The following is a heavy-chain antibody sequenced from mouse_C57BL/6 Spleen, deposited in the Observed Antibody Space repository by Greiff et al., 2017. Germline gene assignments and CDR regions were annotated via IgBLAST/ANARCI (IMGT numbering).Heavy chain of an antibody. D-gene: IGHD1-1*01. V-gene: IGHV1-69*01. CDR3: ARSGDYYGSSPYYFDY. J-gene: IGHJ2*01. Sequence: QVHVKQPGAELVMPGASVKLSCKASGYTFTSYWMHWVKQRPGQGLEWIGEIDPSDSYTNYNQKFKGKSTLTVDKSSSTAYMQLSSLTSEDSAVYYCARSGDYYGSSPYYFDYWGQGTTLTVSS. CDR2: IDPSDSYT. CDR1: GYTFTSYW.